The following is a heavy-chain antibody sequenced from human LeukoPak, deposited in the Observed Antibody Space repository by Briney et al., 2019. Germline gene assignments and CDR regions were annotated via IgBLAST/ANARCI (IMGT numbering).Heavy chain of an antibody. Sequence: PSETLSLTCTVSGGSISSYYWSWLRQPPGKGLEWIGHIYYSGSTNYNPSLRSRLTISLDTSTSQFSLRLSSVTAADTAVYYCARHRSGSYWRAFDIWGQGTMVTVSS. CDR2: IYYSGST. CDR1: GGSISSYY. D-gene: IGHD1-26*01. CDR3: ARHRSGSYWRAFDI. J-gene: IGHJ3*02. V-gene: IGHV4-59*08.